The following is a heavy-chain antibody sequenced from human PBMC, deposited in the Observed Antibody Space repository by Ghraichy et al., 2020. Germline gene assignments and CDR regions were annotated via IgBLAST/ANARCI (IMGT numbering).Heavy chain of an antibody. CDR3: ARDGRLELPDNYFDY. CDR1: GYTFTSYG. Sequence: ASVKVSCKASGYTFTSYGISWVRQAPGQGLEWMGWISAYNGNTNYAQKLQGRVTMTTDTSTSTAYMELRSLRSDDTAVYYCARDGRLELPDNYFDYWGQGTLVTVSS. D-gene: IGHD1-7*01. J-gene: IGHJ4*02. CDR2: ISAYNGNT. V-gene: IGHV1-18*01.